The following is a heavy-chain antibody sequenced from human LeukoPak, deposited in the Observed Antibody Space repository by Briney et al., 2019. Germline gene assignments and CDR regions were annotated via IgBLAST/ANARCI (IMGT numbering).Heavy chain of an antibody. CDR3: ASLPTIVVVTGR. CDR2: ISSSSSYI. CDR1: GFTFSSYS. J-gene: IGHJ4*02. Sequence: GGSLRLSCAASGFTFSSYSMNWVRQAPGKGLEWVSSISSSSSYIYYADSVKGRFTISRDNAKNSLYLQMNSLRAEDTAVYYCASLPTIVVVTGRWGQGTLVTVSS. V-gene: IGHV3-21*01. D-gene: IGHD3-22*01.